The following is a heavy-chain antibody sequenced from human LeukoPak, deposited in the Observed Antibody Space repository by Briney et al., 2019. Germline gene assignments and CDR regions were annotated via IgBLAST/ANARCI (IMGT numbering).Heavy chain of an antibody. CDR1: GFTFSSYE. D-gene: IGHD4-17*01. CDR3: ASDCGDYGPDFIDY. J-gene: IGHJ4*02. CDR2: ISSSGSTI. Sequence: PGGSLRLSCAASGFTFSSYEMNWVRQAPGRGLEWVSYISSSGSTIYYEDSVKGRFTISRDNAKNSLFLTMNSLGAKDTAVYYCASDCGDYGPDFIDYWGQGTLVTVSS. V-gene: IGHV3-48*03.